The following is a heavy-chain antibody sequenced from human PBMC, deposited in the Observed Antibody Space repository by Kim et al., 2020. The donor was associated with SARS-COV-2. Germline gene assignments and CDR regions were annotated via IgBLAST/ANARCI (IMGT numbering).Heavy chain of an antibody. D-gene: IGHD1-1*01. V-gene: IGHV3-30*18. J-gene: IGHJ4*02. CDR2: ISYDGSNK. CDR1: GFTFSSYG. Sequence: GGSLRLSCAASGFTFSSYGMHWVRQAPGKGLEWVAVISYDGSNKYYADSVKGRFTISRDNSKNTLYLQMNSLRAEDTAVYYCAKGSGYFDYWGQGTLVTVSS. CDR3: AKGSGYFDY.